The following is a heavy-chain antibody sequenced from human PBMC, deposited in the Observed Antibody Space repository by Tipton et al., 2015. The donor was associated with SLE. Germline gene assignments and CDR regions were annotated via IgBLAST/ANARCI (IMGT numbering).Heavy chain of an antibody. CDR2: IYYSGST. CDR1: GGSISSYY. V-gene: IGHV4-59*01. CDR3: ARERAYYDFWSGYPDYYYYGMDV. J-gene: IGHJ6*02. D-gene: IGHD3-3*01. Sequence: TLSLTCTVSGGSISSYYWSWIRQPPGKGLEWIGYIYYSGSTNYNPSLKSRVTISVDTSKNQFSLKLSSLTAADTAVYCCARERAYYDFWSGYPDYYYYGMDVWGQGTTVTVSS.